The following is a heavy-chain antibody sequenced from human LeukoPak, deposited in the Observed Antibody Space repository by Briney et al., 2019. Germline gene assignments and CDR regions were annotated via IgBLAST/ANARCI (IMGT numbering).Heavy chain of an antibody. V-gene: IGHV3-11*04. D-gene: IGHD4/OR15-4a*01. CDR2: ISRSGSII. Sequence: PGGSLRLSCAVSGLTVSDHYTTWIRQAPGKGLEWISYISRSGSIIYYADSVKGRFTIFRDNAKNSLYLQMDSLRAEDTAVYYCARYDYGAFDIWGQGTMVSVSS. J-gene: IGHJ3*02. CDR3: ARYDYGAFDI. CDR1: GLTVSDHY.